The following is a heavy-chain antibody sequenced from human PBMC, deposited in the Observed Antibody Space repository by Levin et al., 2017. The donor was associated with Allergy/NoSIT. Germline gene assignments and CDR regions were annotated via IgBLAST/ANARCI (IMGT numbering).Heavy chain of an antibody. CDR3: ARYYDPNY. V-gene: IGHV3-48*01. CDR1: GFTFSRYS. Sequence: GGSLRLSCAASGFTFSRYSMNWVRQAPGKGLEWVSYISSDSGTINYADSVKGRFTISRDNAKNSLYLQMNSQRVEDTAVYYCARYYDPNYWGQGTLVTVSS. D-gene: IGHD3-3*01. CDR2: ISSDSGTI. J-gene: IGHJ4*02.